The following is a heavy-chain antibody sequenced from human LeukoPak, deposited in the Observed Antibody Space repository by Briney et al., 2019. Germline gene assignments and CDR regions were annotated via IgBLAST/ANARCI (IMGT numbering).Heavy chain of an antibody. D-gene: IGHD4-17*01. CDR2: IYSGGST. CDR3: AREAVTRNYFDY. V-gene: IGHV3-53*01. CDR1: GFSVSSDY. Sequence: GGSLRLSCTASGFSVSSDYMTWVRQAPGKGLEWVSVIYSGGSTYYADSVKGRFTISRDNSKNTLYLQMNSLRAEDTAVYYCAREAVTRNYFDYWGQGTLVTVSS. J-gene: IGHJ4*02.